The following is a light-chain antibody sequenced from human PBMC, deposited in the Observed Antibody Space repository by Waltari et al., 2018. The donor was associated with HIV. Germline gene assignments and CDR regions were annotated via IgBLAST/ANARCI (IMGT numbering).Light chain of an antibody. CDR1: SSDVGNYNY. Sequence: QSALTQPPSASGSPGQSVTISCTGTSSDVGNYNYVSWYQQHPGKAPKLMMYEVNKRPSGVPDRFSGSKSGNTASLTVSGLQAEDEAEYYCSSYAATNTLVFGGGTKVTVL. CDR3: SSYAATNTLV. J-gene: IGLJ3*02. CDR2: EVN. V-gene: IGLV2-8*01.